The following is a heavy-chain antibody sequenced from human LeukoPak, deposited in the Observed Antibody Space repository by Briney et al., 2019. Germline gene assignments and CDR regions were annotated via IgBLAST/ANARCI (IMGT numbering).Heavy chain of an antibody. J-gene: IGHJ3*02. Sequence: ASVKVSCKASGGTFSSYAISWVRQAPGQGLEWMGGIIPIFGTANYAQKFQGRVTITADESTSTAYMELSSLRSEDTAVYYCARPMVRAHDAFDIWGQGTMVTVSS. CDR1: GGTFSSYA. V-gene: IGHV1-69*13. D-gene: IGHD3-10*01. CDR3: ARPMVRAHDAFDI. CDR2: IIPIFGTA.